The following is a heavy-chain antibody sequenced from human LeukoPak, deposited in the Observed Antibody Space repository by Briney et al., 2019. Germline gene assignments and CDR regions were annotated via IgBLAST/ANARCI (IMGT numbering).Heavy chain of an antibody. CDR1: GGSISSYY. D-gene: IGHD6-13*01. V-gene: IGHV4-34*01. Sequence: SETLSLTCTVSGGSISSYYWSWIRQPPGKGLEWIGEINHSGSTNYNPSLKSRVTISVDTSKNQFSLKVTSLTAADTAVYYCATSGWYQTGVYWGQGTLVTVSS. CDR3: ATSGWYQTGVY. J-gene: IGHJ4*02. CDR2: INHSGST.